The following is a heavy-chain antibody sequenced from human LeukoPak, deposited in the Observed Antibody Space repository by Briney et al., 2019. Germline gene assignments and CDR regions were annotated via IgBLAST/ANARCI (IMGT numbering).Heavy chain of an antibody. CDR2: ISSRGGST. CDR1: GFTFSNYA. D-gene: IGHD6-13*01. J-gene: IGHJ4*02. V-gene: IGHV3-23*01. Sequence: GGSLRLSCAASGFTFSNYAMSWVRQAPGMGLEWVSGISSRGGSTYYADSVKGRFTISRDNSKSTLYLQMNTLRAEDTAVYYCAKRIAAVGPYFDYWGQGTLVTSST. CDR3: AKRIAAVGPYFDY.